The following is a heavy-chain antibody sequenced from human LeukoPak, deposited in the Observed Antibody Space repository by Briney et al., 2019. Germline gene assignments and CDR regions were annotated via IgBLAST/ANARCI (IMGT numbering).Heavy chain of an antibody. CDR3: VKDRDFWSGLDV. Sequence: GGSLRLSSAASGFFFDDYGMHWVRQVPGKGLEWVSGISWQSNTRKYADSVRGRFTISRDNAKNSLYLQMNSLKLEDTALYYCVKDRDFWSGLDVWGQGTMVTVS. D-gene: IGHD3-3*01. CDR2: ISWQSNTR. V-gene: IGHV3-9*01. J-gene: IGHJ6*02. CDR1: GFFFDDYG.